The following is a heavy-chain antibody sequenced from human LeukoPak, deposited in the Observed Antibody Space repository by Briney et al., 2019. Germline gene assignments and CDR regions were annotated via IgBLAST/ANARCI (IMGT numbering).Heavy chain of an antibody. CDR3: AKVTRAPLRTYYYGMDV. D-gene: IGHD1-1*01. CDR1: GFTFSSYA. J-gene: IGHJ6*02. CDR2: ISGSGGST. Sequence: GGSLRLSCAASGFTFSSYAMSWVRQAPGKGLEWVSAISGSGGSTYYADSLKGRFTISRDNSKNTLYLKMNSLRAEDTAVYYCAKVTRAPLRTYYYGMDVWGQGTTVTVSS. V-gene: IGHV3-23*01.